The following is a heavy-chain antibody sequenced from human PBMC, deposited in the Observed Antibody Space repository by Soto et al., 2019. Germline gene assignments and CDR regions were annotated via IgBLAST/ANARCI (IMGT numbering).Heavy chain of an antibody. CDR3: AREYGRLRYFDWLSHYYGMDV. V-gene: IGHV1-3*01. D-gene: IGHD3-9*01. J-gene: IGHJ6*02. CDR1: GYTFTSYA. CDR2: INAGNGNT. Sequence: ASVKVSCKASGYTFTSYAMHWVRQAPGQRLEWMGWINAGNGNTKYSQRFQGRVTITRDTSASTAYMELSSLRSEDTAVYYCAREYGRLRYFDWLSHYYGMDVWG.